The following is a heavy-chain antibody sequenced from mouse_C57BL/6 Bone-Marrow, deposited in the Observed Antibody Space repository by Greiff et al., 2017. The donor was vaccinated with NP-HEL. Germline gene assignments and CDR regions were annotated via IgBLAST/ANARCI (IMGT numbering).Heavy chain of an antibody. V-gene: IGHV14-2*01. J-gene: IGHJ1*03. Sequence: EVQLQQSGAELVKPGASVKLSCTASGFNIKDYYMHWVKQRTEQGLEWIGRIDPEDGATKYAPKFQGKATITADTSSNTAYLQLSSLTSEDTAVYYCARRGATVVERDFDVWGTGTTVTVSS. D-gene: IGHD1-1*01. CDR1: GFNIKDYY. CDR2: IDPEDGAT. CDR3: ARRGATVVERDFDV.